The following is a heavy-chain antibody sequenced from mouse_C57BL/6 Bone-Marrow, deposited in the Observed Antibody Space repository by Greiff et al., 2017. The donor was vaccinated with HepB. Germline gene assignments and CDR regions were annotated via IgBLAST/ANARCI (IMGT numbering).Heavy chain of an antibody. J-gene: IGHJ2*01. CDR2: ITHSGET. CDR3: AGDLYDGYFVFDY. V-gene: IGHV12-3*01. CDR1: GFPITSGYY. Sequence: QVQLKQSGPGLVKPSQSLFLTCSITGFPITSGYYWIWIRQSPGKPLEWMGYITHSGETFYNPSLQSPISITRETSKNQFFLQLNSVTTEDTAMYYCAGDLYDGYFVFDYWGQGTTLTVSS. D-gene: IGHD2-3*01.